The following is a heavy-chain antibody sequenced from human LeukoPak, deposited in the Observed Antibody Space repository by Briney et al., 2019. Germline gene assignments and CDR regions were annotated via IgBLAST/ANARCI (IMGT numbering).Heavy chain of an antibody. D-gene: IGHD6-13*01. J-gene: IGHJ3*02. Sequence: SVKVSCKASGYTFTSYAISWVRQAPGQGLEWMGGIIPIFGTANYAQKFQGRVTITADESTSTAYMELSSLRSEDTAVYYCAKVGQQLVRFGAFDIWGQGTMVTVSS. V-gene: IGHV1-69*13. CDR1: GYTFTSYA. CDR2: IIPIFGTA. CDR3: AKVGQQLVRFGAFDI.